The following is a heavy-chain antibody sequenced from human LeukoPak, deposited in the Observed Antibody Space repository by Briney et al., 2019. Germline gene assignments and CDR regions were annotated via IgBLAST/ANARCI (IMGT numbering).Heavy chain of an antibody. CDR2: IKQDGSEK. V-gene: IGHV3-7*05. Sequence: PGGSLRLSCAASGFSFSSYWMSWVRQAPGKGLEWVANIKQDGSEKYYVDSVKGRFTISRDNAKNSLYLQMDSLRAEESAVYYCASSNWNYYNYWGQGTLVTVSS. CDR1: GFSFSSYW. J-gene: IGHJ4*02. D-gene: IGHD1-20*01. CDR3: ASSNWNYYNY.